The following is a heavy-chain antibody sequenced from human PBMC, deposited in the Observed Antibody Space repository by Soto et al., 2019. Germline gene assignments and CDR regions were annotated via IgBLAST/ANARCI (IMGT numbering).Heavy chain of an antibody. CDR1: GGPIKTGDYY. CDR3: ARAGFSYGHLLF. V-gene: IGHV4-30-4*01. Sequence: NPSETLSLTCNASGGPIKTGDYYWNWIRQPPGKGLEWTGYVFYSGATNYSPSLKSRAAISMDTSKNQFSLSLTSVTAADTAVYYCARAGFSYGHLLFWGQGIRVTVSS. J-gene: IGHJ4*02. CDR2: VFYSGAT. D-gene: IGHD3-10*01.